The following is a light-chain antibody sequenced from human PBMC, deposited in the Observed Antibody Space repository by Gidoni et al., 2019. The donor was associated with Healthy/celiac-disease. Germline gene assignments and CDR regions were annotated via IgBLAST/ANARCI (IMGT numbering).Light chain of an antibody. Sequence: DIQLTQSPSFLSASVGDRVTIPCRASQGISSYLAWYQQKPGKAPKLLIYAASTLQSGVPSRFSGSVSGTEFSLTISSLQPEDFATYYCQQLNSYPRTFGQGTKVEIK. J-gene: IGKJ1*01. CDR2: AAS. V-gene: IGKV1-9*01. CDR1: QGISSY. CDR3: QQLNSYPRT.